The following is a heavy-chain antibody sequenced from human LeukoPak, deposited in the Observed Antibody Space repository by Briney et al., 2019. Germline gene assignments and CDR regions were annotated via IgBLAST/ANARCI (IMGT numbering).Heavy chain of an antibody. J-gene: IGHJ4*02. CDR3: ARPLVRTRYYFDY. Sequence: GGSLRLSCAASGFTFSSYGMHWVRQAPGKGLEWVAVISYDGSNKYYADSVKGRFTISRDNSKNTLYLQMNSLRAEDTAVYYCARPLVRTRYYFDYWGQGTLVTVSS. CDR2: ISYDGSNK. D-gene: IGHD2-8*01. V-gene: IGHV3-30*19. CDR1: GFTFSSYG.